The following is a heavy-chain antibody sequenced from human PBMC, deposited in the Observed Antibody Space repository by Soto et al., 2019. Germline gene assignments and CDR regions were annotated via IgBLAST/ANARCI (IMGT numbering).Heavy chain of an antibody. CDR1: GGTFSSYA. CDR2: IIPIFGTA. V-gene: IGHV1-69*13. D-gene: IGHD4-4*01. J-gene: IGHJ4*02. CDR3: ARERSMTVTNLYYFDY. Sequence: ASVKVSCKASGGTFSSYAISWVRQAPGQGLEWMGGIIPIFGTANYAQKFQGRVTITADESTSTAYMELSSLRSEDTAVYYCARERSMTVTNLYYFDYWGQGTLVTVSS.